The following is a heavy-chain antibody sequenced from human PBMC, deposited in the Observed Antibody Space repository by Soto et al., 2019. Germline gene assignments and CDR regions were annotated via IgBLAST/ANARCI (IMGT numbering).Heavy chain of an antibody. CDR2: IYHSGST. CDR3: ASRPFYYYGLDV. CDR1: GGSISSSNW. J-gene: IGHJ6*02. Sequence: PSETLSLTCAVSGGSISSSNWWSWVRQPPGKGLEWIGEIYHSGSTNYNPSLKRRVIISVDKSKNQFSLKMTSVTAADTALYYCASRPFYYYGLDVWGQGTTVTVSS. V-gene: IGHV4-4*02.